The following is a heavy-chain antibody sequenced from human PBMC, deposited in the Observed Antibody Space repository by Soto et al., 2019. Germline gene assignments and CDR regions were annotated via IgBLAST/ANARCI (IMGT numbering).Heavy chain of an antibody. Sequence: SETLSLTCTVSGGSISSGGYYWSWIRQHPGKGLEWIGYIYYSGSTYYNPSLKSRVTISVDTSKNQFSLKLSSVTAADTAVYYCARERWDIVVVKDSHIAPMGFDPWGQGTLVTVSS. D-gene: IGHD2-2*01. V-gene: IGHV4-31*03. CDR2: IYYSGST. CDR1: GGSISSGGYY. CDR3: ARERWDIVVVKDSHIAPMGFDP. J-gene: IGHJ5*02.